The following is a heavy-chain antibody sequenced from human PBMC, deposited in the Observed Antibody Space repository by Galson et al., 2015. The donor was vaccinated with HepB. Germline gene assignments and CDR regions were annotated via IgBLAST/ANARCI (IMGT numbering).Heavy chain of an antibody. Sequence: SLRLSCAASGFTFSSYSMNWVRQAPGQGLEWISYISGSSGTIYYADSVKGRFTISRNNAKNSLYLQMNSLRADDTAVYYCAGLEQQLVRYHQNYFQHWGQGTLVTVSS. V-gene: IGHV3-48*01. J-gene: IGHJ1*01. CDR1: GFTFSSYS. D-gene: IGHD6-13*01. CDR3: AGLEQQLVRYHQNYFQH. CDR2: ISGSSGTI.